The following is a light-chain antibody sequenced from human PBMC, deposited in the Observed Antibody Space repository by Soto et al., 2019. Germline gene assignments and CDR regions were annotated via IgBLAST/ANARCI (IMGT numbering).Light chain of an antibody. Sequence: EIVWTQSPATMSFSPGDRATLSCRASQSVSSYLAWYQQKPGQAPRLLIYDASNRATGIPARFSGSGSGTDFTLTISSLEPEDFAVYYCQQRSNWPPTFGQGTKVDIK. V-gene: IGKV3-11*01. CDR1: QSVSSY. J-gene: IGKJ1*01. CDR3: QQRSNWPPT. CDR2: DAS.